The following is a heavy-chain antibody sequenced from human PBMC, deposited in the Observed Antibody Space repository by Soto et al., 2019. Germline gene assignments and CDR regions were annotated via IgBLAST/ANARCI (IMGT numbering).Heavy chain of an antibody. CDR3: AKVSDYIWDYDY. V-gene: IGHV3-30*18. CDR1: GFTFSSYG. D-gene: IGHD3-16*01. J-gene: IGHJ4*02. Sequence: GGSLRLSCAASGFTFSSYGMHWVRQAPGKGLEWVAVISYDGSNKYYADSVKGRFTISRDNSKNTLYLQMNSLRAEDTAVYYCAKVSDYIWDYDYWGQGTLVTVSS. CDR2: ISYDGSNK.